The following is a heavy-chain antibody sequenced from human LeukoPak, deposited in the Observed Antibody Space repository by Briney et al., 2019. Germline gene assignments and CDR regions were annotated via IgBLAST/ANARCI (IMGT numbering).Heavy chain of an antibody. CDR1: GGSFSGYY. CDR2: INHSGST. J-gene: IGHJ6*03. CDR3: ARVSTDFWSPSNRTYYYYYYMDV. D-gene: IGHD3-3*01. Sequence: SGTLSLTCAVYGGSFSGYYWTWIRQAPGKGLEGIGKINHSGSTNYNPSLKSRVTILVDTSKDQFSLKLTSVTAADTAVYFCARVSTDFWSPSNRTYYYYYYMDVWGKGTTVTVSS. V-gene: IGHV4-34*01.